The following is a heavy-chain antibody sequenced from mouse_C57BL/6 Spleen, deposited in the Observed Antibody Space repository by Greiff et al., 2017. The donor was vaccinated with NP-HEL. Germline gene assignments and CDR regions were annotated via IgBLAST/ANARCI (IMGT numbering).Heavy chain of an antibody. D-gene: IGHD2-3*01. J-gene: IGHJ2*01. Sequence: EVKLVESGGGLVKPGGSLKLSCAASGFTFSSYTMSWVRQTPEKRLAWVATISGGGGNTYYPDSVKGRFTISSDNAKNTLYLQMSSLRSEDTALYYCARQVTPLYYFDYWGQGTTLTVSS. V-gene: IGHV5-9*01. CDR2: ISGGGGNT. CDR3: ARQVTPLYYFDY. CDR1: GFTFSSYT.